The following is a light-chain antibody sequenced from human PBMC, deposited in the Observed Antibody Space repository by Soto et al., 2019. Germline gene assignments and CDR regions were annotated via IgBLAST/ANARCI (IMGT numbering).Light chain of an antibody. Sequence: EIVMTQSPATLSVSPGERATLSCRASQSISSNLGWYQQRPGQAPRLLIYGASTRATGIPARFSGSGSGTELTLTISRLQSEDFAVYYCQQYNTWRSITFGQGKRLEIK. J-gene: IGKJ5*01. CDR1: QSISSN. CDR2: GAS. V-gene: IGKV3-15*01. CDR3: QQYNTWRSIT.